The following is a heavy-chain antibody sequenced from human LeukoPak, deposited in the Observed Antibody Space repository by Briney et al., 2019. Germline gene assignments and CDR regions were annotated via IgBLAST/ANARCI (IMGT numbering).Heavy chain of an antibody. CDR1: GGSISSYY. J-gene: IGHJ4*02. D-gene: IGHD5-18*01. Sequence: SETLSLTCTVSGGSISSYYWSWIRQPPAQGLERIGYIYYSGSTNYNPSLKSRVTISVDTSKNQFSLKLSSVTAADTAVYYCARGDVDTSMALFWGQGTLVTVSS. CDR2: IYYSGST. V-gene: IGHV4-59*13. CDR3: ARGDVDTSMALF.